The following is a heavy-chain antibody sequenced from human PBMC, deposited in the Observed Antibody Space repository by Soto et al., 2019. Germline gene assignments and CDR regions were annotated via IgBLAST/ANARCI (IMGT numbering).Heavy chain of an antibody. V-gene: IGHV1-69*01. D-gene: IGHD2-2*01. CDR2: IIPICGTA. CDR1: GCTFTSYA. J-gene: IGHJ3*02. Sequence: SVRVSCIASGCTFTSYAVEFVGQARGQRLEWMGGIIPICGTANYAQKFQGRVTITADESTSTAYMELSSLRSEDTAVYYCAKRYCSSTSCFQGAFDIWGQGTMVTVSS. CDR3: AKRYCSSTSCFQGAFDI.